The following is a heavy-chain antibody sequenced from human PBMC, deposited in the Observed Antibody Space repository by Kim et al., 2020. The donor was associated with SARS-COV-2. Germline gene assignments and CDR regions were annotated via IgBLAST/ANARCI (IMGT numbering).Heavy chain of an antibody. Sequence: EGNEKNYVDSVKGRFTISRDNAKTSVFLQMNSLRVDDTAVYFCARSLQIDYWGQGTRVTVSS. CDR3: ARSLQIDY. J-gene: IGHJ4*02. CDR2: EGNEK. V-gene: IGHV3-7*03.